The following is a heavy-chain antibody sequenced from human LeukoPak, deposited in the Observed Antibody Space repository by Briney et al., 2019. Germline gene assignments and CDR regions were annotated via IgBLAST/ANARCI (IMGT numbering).Heavy chain of an antibody. CDR3: ARETPRRGETRDGYR. Sequence: GGSLRLSCAASGFTFSSYAMSWVRQVPGKGLECLANIKEDGSETYYADSVKGRFTISRDNPKNLLFLQINSLRVEDTAVYYCARETPRRGETRDGYRWGQGTVVTVSS. CDR2: IKEDGSET. V-gene: IGHV3-7*01. CDR1: GFTFSSYA. J-gene: IGHJ4*02. D-gene: IGHD5-24*01.